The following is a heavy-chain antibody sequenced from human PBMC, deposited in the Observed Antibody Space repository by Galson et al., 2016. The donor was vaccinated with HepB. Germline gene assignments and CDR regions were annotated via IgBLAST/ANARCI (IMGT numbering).Heavy chain of an antibody. CDR2: IYPGDSHT. J-gene: IGHJ5*01. V-gene: IGHV5-51*01. D-gene: IGHD3-3*01. Sequence: QSGAEVKKPGESLKISCKASGYTFNKYWIGWVRQMPGKGLEWMGIIYPGDSHTTYSPSFQGQVTFSVDKSINTAYLQWNSLKASDPAMYYCARSEYFSKFDSWGQGTLVTVSS. CDR1: GYTFNKYW. CDR3: ARSEYFSKFDS.